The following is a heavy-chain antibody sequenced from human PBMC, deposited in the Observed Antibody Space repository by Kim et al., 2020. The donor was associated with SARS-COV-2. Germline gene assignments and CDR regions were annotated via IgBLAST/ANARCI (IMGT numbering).Heavy chain of an antibody. CDR3: ARGRGIVALVLDY. Sequence: ADDVKALLTIARDNSKITLYRQINSLRAEDTAMYYCARGRGIVALVLDYWGQGTLVTVSS. J-gene: IGHJ4*02. V-gene: IGHV3-53*01. D-gene: IGHD1-26*01.